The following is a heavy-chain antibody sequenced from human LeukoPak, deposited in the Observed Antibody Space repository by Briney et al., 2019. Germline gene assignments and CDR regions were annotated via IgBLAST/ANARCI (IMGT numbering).Heavy chain of an antibody. CDR1: GSSFTSYW. J-gene: IGHJ4*02. CDR3: ARHVVMATGRYLDY. V-gene: IGHV5-51*01. Sequence: GESLQISCQGSGSSFTSYWIGWVRQLPGKGLEWMGIIYPGDSDTRYSPSFQGQVPISADKSINTAYLQWSSLKASDTALYYCARHVVMATGRYLDYWGQGTLVTVSS. D-gene: IGHD3-16*01. CDR2: IYPGDSDT.